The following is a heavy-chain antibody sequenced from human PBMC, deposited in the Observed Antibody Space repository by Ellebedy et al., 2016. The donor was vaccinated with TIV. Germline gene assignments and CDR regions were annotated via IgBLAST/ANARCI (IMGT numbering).Heavy chain of an antibody. D-gene: IGHD6-13*01. Sequence: SETLSLTCTVSGYSISSGYSWGWIRQPPGKGLEWLGSIYHSGSTYYNPSLKSRVTISVDTSKNQFSLKLSSVTAADTAVYYCARDQSATAFDIWGQGTMVTVSS. J-gene: IGHJ3*02. V-gene: IGHV4-38-2*02. CDR3: ARDQSATAFDI. CDR1: GYSISSGYS. CDR2: IYHSGST.